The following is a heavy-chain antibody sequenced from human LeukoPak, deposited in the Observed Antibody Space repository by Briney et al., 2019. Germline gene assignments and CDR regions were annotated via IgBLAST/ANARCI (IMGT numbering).Heavy chain of an antibody. V-gene: IGHV1-69*04. Sequence: SVKVSCKASGGTFSSYAISWVRQAPGQGLEWMGRMIPILGIANYAQKFQGRVTITADKSTSTAYMELSSLRSEDTAVYYCARVGGGIQLWLLEYYFDYWGQGTLVTVSS. CDR2: MIPILGIA. D-gene: IGHD5-18*01. CDR1: GGTFSSYA. CDR3: ARVGGGIQLWLLEYYFDY. J-gene: IGHJ4*02.